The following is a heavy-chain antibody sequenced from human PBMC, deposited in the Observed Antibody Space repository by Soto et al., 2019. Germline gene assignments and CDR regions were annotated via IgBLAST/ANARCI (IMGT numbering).Heavy chain of an antibody. J-gene: IGHJ5*02. D-gene: IGHD6-6*01. V-gene: IGHV4-31*03. CDR3: AGTFESSSSPWFDP. Sequence: TLSLTCTVSGGSISSGGYYWSWIRQHPGKGLEWIGYIYYSGSTYYNPSLKSRVTISVDTSKNQFSLKLSSVTAADTAVYYCAGTFESSSSPWFDPWGQGTLVTVSS. CDR2: IYYSGST. CDR1: GGSISSGGYY.